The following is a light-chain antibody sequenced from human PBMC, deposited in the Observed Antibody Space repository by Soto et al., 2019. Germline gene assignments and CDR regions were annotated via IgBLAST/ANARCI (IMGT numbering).Light chain of an antibody. Sequence: QSALTQPPSASGSPGQSVTISCTGTSSDVGGYNYVSWYQQHPGKAPKLMIYEVSKRPSGVPDRFSGSKSGNTASLTVSGLQAEDEADYYCSSYAGINNSVVFGGGTKVTVL. CDR1: SSDVGGYNY. V-gene: IGLV2-8*01. CDR3: SSYAGINNSVV. J-gene: IGLJ2*01. CDR2: EVS.